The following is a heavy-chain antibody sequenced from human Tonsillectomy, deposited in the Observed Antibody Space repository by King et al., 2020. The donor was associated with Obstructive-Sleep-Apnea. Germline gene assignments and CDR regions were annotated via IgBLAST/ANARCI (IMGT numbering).Heavy chain of an antibody. Sequence: QLVQSGGGVVKPGRSLRLSLAVSGFTFDDYAMHWVRQAPGKGLEFVSGISWDSCTIGYVDTVKGRFTISRVNAKNSLYLQMNSLRAEDTALYYCVKGDYGSGQSGGDVWGQGTTVTVSS. V-gene: IGHV3-9*01. CDR2: ISWDSCTI. D-gene: IGHD3-10*01. CDR1: GFTFDDYA. CDR3: VKGDYGSGQSGGDV. J-gene: IGHJ6*02.